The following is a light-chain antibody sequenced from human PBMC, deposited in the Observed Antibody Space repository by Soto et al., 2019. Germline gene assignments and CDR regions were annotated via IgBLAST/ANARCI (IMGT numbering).Light chain of an antibody. CDR1: SSNIRAGYD. CDR3: QSYDSSLSGYVV. J-gene: IGLJ2*01. CDR2: GNS. V-gene: IGLV1-40*01. Sequence: QSVLTQPPSVSGAPGQRVTNSCTGSSSNIRAGYDVHWYQQLPGTAPKLLIYGNSNRPSGVPDRFSGSKSGTSASLAITGLQAEDVADYYCQSYDSSLSGYVVFGGGTKVTVL.